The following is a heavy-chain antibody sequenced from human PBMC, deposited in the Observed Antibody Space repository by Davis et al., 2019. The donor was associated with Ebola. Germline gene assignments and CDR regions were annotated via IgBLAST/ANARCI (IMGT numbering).Heavy chain of an antibody. V-gene: IGHV1-2*06. CDR3: ARDLGQYDY. D-gene: IGHD3-16*01. J-gene: IGHJ4*02. CDR2: INPNSGGT. Sequence: AASVKVSCKASGYTFTSYGISWVRQAPGQGLEWMGRINPNSGGTNYAQKFQGRVTLTRDTSISSAYMELTRLKSDDTAVYFCARDLGQYDYWGQGTLVTVSS. CDR1: GYTFTSYG.